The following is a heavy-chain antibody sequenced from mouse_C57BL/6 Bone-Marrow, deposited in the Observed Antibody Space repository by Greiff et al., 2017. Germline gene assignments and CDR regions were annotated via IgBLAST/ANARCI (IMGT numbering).Heavy chain of an antibody. V-gene: IGHV5-4*03. Sequence: DVKLVESGGGLVKPGGSLKLSCAASGFTFSSYAMSWVRQTPEKRLEWVATISDGGSYTYYPDNVKGRFTISRDNAKNNLYLQMSHLKSEDTAMYYCARAYYSNYVDWYFDVWGTGTTVTVSS. J-gene: IGHJ1*03. CDR3: ARAYYSNYVDWYFDV. CDR1: GFTFSSYA. D-gene: IGHD2-5*01. CDR2: ISDGGSYT.